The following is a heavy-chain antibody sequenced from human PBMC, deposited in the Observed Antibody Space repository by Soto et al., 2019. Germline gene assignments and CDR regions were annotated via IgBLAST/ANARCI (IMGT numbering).Heavy chain of an antibody. V-gene: IGHV1-18*01. D-gene: IGHD5-12*01. CDR1: GYTFTSYG. Sequence: QVQLVQSGAEVKKPGASVKVSCKASGYTFTSYGISWVRQAPGQGLEWMGWISAYNGNTNYAQKLQGRVTMTTDTSTSTAYMELRSLRSDDTAVYYCARDRARSGYHLYYYYGMDVWGQGTKVTVSS. CDR3: ARDRARSGYHLYYYYGMDV. CDR2: ISAYNGNT. J-gene: IGHJ6*02.